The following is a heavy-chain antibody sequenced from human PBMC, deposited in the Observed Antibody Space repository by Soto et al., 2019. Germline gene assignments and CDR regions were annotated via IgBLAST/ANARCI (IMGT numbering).Heavy chain of an antibody. Sequence: EVQLVESGGGLVQPGGSLRLSCAASGFTFSTYWIHWVRQVPGKGLVWVSRINSDGSSTSYADSVKGRFTISRDNAKNTVDVQMNSLRAEGTAVYYCAGKRINFGEIALDPWGQGTLVTVSS. CDR1: GFTFSTYW. V-gene: IGHV3-74*01. J-gene: IGHJ5*02. D-gene: IGHD3-3*01. CDR3: AGKRINFGEIALDP. CDR2: INSDGSST.